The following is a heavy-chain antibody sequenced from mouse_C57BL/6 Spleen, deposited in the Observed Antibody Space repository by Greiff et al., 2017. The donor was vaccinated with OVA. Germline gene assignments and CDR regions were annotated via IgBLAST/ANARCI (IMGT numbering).Heavy chain of an antibody. D-gene: IGHD1-1*01. J-gene: IGHJ4*01. CDR1: GFSLTSYG. Sequence: QVQLKESGPGLVQPSQSLSITCTVSGFSLTSYGVHWVRQSPGKGLEWLGVIWSGGSTDYNAAFISRLSISKDNSKSQVFFKMNSLQADDTAIYYCARNTVVAPYYAMDYWGQGTSVTVSS. CDR2: IWSGGST. CDR3: ARNTVVAPYYAMDY. V-gene: IGHV2-2*01.